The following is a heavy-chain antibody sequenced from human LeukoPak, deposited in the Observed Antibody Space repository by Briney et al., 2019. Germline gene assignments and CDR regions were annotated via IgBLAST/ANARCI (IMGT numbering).Heavy chain of an antibody. Sequence: ASVKVSCKVSGYTLTELSMHWVRQAPGKGLEWMGGFDPEDGETMYAQKFQGRMTKTEDTSSDTGYMELSSLRSEDTAVYFCATGPKTGSGSIAFDMWGQGTTVSVSS. CDR3: ATGPKTGSGSIAFDM. V-gene: IGHV1-24*01. CDR1: GYTLTELS. D-gene: IGHD3-10*01. J-gene: IGHJ3*02. CDR2: FDPEDGET.